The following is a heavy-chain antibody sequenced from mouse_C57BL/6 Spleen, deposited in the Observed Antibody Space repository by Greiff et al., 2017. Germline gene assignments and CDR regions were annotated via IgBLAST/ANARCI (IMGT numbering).Heavy chain of an antibody. CDR3: ARGSLYFDY. CDR2: INPGSGGT. D-gene: IGHD6-2*01. V-gene: IGHV1-54*01. J-gene: IGHJ2*01. CDR1: GYAFTNYL. Sequence: QVQLQQSGAELVRPGTSVKVSCKASGYAFTNYLIEWVKQRPGQGLEWIGVINPGSGGTNYNEKFKGKATLPADKSSSTAYMQLSSLTSEDSAVYFCARGSLYFDYWGQGTTLTVSS.